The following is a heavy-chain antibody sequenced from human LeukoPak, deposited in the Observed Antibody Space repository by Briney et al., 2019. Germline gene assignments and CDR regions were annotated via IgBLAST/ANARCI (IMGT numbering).Heavy chain of an antibody. CDR1: GYTFTSYG. Sequence: ASVKVSCKASGYTFTSYGISWVRQAPGQGLEWMGWINPNSGGTNYAQSFQGRVTMTRDTSTSTVYMELSSLRSEDTAVYYCARDDGYYWGQGTLVTVSS. CDR3: ARDDGYY. D-gene: IGHD3-10*01. CDR2: INPNSGGT. J-gene: IGHJ4*02. V-gene: IGHV1-2*02.